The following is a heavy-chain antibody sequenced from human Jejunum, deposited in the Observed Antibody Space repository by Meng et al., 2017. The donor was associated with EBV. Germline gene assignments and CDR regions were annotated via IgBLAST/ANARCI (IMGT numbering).Heavy chain of an antibody. Sequence: QVSLAGSGPGLAIPSGSPALPCAVCGVSIISSNWVRWVRQPQGKGLEWIGEIYHSGITNYNPSLKSRVTISVDKSKNQFALKLSSVTAADTAVYYCARYGSGYFPALWYWGQGTLVTVSS. D-gene: IGHD3-3*01. CDR1: GVSIISSNW. J-gene: IGHJ4*02. CDR3: ARYGSGYFPALWY. CDR2: IYHSGIT. V-gene: IGHV4-4*02.